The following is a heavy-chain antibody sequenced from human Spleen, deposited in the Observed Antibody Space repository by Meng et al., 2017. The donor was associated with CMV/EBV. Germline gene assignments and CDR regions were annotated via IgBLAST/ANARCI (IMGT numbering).Heavy chain of an antibody. CDR3: VRQTPVQLEFDY. Sequence: GESLKISCAASRFTFNNYWMSWVRQAPGKGLEWVANIKQDGSDKYYVDSVWGRFTISRDNARNALYLQMNTLRAEDTAVYYCVRQTPVQLEFDYWGQGTLVTVSS. J-gene: IGHJ4*02. V-gene: IGHV3-7*01. CDR1: RFTFNNYW. D-gene: IGHD1-1*01. CDR2: IKQDGSDK.